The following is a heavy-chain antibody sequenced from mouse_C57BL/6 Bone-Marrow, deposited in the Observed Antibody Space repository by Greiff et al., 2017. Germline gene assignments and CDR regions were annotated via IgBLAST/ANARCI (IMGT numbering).Heavy chain of an antibody. D-gene: IGHD1-1*01. V-gene: IGHV5-15*01. CDR2: ISNLAYSI. CDR1: GFTFSDYG. CDR3: ARLPYGSSPWYFDV. Sequence: EVKLMESGGGLVQPGGSLKLSCAASGFTFSDYGMAWVRQAPRKGPEWVAFISNLAYSIYYADTVTGRFTISRENAKNTLYLEMSSLRSEDTAMYYCARLPYGSSPWYFDVWGTGTTVTVSS. J-gene: IGHJ1*03.